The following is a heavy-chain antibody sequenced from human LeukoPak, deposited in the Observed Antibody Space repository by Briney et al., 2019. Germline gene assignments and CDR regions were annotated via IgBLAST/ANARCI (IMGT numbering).Heavy chain of an antibody. V-gene: IGHV4-4*07. CDR2: MYSNGST. CDR3: ARQYIDILTGYYRGELYWFFDL. Sequence: PSETLSLTCTVSGGSISSYYWSWIRQPAGKGLEFIGRMYSNGSTNYNPSLKSRVSISVDTSKDQFSLKLSSVTAADTAVYYCARQYIDILTGYYRGELYWFFDLWGRGTLVTVSS. CDR1: GGSISSYY. J-gene: IGHJ2*01. D-gene: IGHD3-9*01.